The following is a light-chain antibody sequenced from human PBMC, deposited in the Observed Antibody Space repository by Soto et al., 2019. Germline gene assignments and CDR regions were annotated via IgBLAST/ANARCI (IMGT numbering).Light chain of an antibody. Sequence: QSALTQPPSASGSPGQSVTISCTGTSTDVGAYNYVSWYQQRPGKAPKLMIFEVTKRPSGVPDRFSGSKSGNTASLTVSGVQADDEDDYYCCSYAGSNSFVFGTGTKLTVL. CDR1: STDVGAYNY. CDR2: EVT. V-gene: IGLV2-8*01. J-gene: IGLJ1*01. CDR3: CSYAGSNSFV.